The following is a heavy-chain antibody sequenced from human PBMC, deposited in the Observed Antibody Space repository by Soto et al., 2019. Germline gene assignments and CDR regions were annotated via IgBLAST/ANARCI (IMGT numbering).Heavy chain of an antibody. D-gene: IGHD2-15*01. J-gene: IGHJ4*02. V-gene: IGHV3-53*01. CDR2: ISNTGST. Sequence: PGGSLRLSCVASGFTVSNNYMSWVRQAPGRGLEWVSAISNTGSTYYAGSVKGRSTISRDSSTNTLYLEVNSLRADDTAVYYCAKVNVVVVAATFEYEYYFDYWGQGXLVTVYS. CDR3: AKVNVVVVAATFEYEYYFDY. CDR1: GFTVSNNY.